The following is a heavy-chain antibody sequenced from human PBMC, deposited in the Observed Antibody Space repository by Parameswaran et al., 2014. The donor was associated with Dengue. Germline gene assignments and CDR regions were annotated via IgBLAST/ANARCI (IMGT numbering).Heavy chain of an antibody. CDR3: ARVNIQLWGYFDL. J-gene: IGHJ2*01. CDR2: ISSNGGST. V-gene: IGHV3-64*02. Sequence: AMPGVRQAPGKGLEYVSAISSNGGSTYYADSVKGRFTISRDNSKNTLYLQMGSLRAEDMAVYYCARVNIQLWGYFDLWGRGTLVTVSS. D-gene: IGHD5-18*01. CDR1: A.